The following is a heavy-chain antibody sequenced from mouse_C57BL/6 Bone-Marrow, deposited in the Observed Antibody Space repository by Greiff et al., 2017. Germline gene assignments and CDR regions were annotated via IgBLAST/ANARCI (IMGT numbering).Heavy chain of an antibody. V-gene: IGHV1-85*01. Sequence: VQLQQSGPELVKPGASVKLSCKASGYTFTSYDINWVKQRPGQGLEWIGWIYPRDGSTKYNEKFKGKATLTVDPSSSTAYMELHSLTSEDSAVYFCARVEFDCSSGDWYFDVWGTGTTVTVSS. CDR3: ARVEFDCSSGDWYFDV. CDR2: IYPRDGST. J-gene: IGHJ1*03. D-gene: IGHD1-1*01. CDR1: GYTFTSYD.